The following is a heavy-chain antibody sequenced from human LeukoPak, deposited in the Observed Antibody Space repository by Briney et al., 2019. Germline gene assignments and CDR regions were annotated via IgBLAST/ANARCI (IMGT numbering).Heavy chain of an antibody. V-gene: IGHV4-59*01. CDR1: GGSISSYY. D-gene: IGHD3-10*01. CDR3: ARVPTYYYGSGSYRPHNWFDP. CDR2: IYYSGST. J-gene: IGHJ5*02. Sequence: SETLSLTCTVSGGSISSYYWSWIRQPPGKGLEWIGYIYYSGSTNYNPSLKSRVTISVDTSKNQFSLKLSSVTAADTAVYYCARVPTYYYGSGSYRPHNWFDPWGQGTLVTVSS.